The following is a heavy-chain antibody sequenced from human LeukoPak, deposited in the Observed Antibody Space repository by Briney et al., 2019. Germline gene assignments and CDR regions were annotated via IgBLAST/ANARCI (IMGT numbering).Heavy chain of an antibody. J-gene: IGHJ4*02. Sequence: SETLSLTCTVSGGSISSYHWSWIRQPPGKGLEWIGYIYYSRSTNYTPSLKSRVTISVDTSKNQFSLKLSSVTAADTAVYYCARGHYDILTGPPYYFDYWGQGTLVTVSS. CDR3: ARGHYDILTGPPYYFDY. CDR1: GGSISSYH. CDR2: IYYSRST. D-gene: IGHD3-9*01. V-gene: IGHV4-59*01.